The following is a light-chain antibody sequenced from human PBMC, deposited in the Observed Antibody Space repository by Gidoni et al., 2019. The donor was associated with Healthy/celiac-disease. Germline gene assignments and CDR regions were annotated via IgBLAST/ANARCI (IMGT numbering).Light chain of an antibody. V-gene: IGKV3-15*01. CDR3: QQYNNRPLT. Sequence: EIGMTQSPATLSVSPGERATLSCRASQNVSSNLAWYQQKPGQAPRLLIYGASTRATGIPARFSGSGSGTEFTLTISSLQSEDFAVYYCQQYNNRPLTFGQGTKVEIK. J-gene: IGKJ1*01. CDR2: GAS. CDR1: QNVSSN.